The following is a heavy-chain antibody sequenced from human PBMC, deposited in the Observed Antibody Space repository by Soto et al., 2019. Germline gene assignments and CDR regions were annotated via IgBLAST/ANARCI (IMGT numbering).Heavy chain of an antibody. D-gene: IGHD3-16*02. Sequence: QLQLQESGPGLVKPSETLSLTCTVSGGSISSSTYYWGWIRQPPGKGLEWIGSIYYTGSTYYNPSLKSRVTISVDTSKNQFSLELTSVTAADTAVYYCASYHAKRYAMDVWGQGTTVTVSS. V-gene: IGHV4-39*01. CDR1: GGSISSSTYY. CDR3: ASYHAKRYAMDV. J-gene: IGHJ6*02. CDR2: IYYTGST.